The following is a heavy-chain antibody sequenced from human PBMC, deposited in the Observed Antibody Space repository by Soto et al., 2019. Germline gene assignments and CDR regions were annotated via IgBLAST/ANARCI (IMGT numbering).Heavy chain of an antibody. Sequence: QVQLVQSGSEVKKPGSSVKVSCKASGGSFDNHVFAWARQAPGQGLEWLGQIIPAYGAPNYAQRFQGRLTITADESTSSAHMELSSLTSEDTAVYYCARSPRGIIVVVSTGFDSWGQGTRITVAS. CDR3: ARSPRGIIVVVSTGFDS. D-gene: IGHD2-21*01. CDR1: GGSFDNHV. J-gene: IGHJ4*02. CDR2: IIPAYGAP. V-gene: IGHV1-69*01.